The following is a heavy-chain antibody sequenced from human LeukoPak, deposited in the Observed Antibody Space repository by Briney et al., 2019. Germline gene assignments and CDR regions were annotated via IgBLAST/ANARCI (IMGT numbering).Heavy chain of an antibody. D-gene: IGHD3-22*01. CDR1: GFIFSDYC. Sequence: PGGSLRLSCAASGFIFSDYCMTWIRQAPGKGLEWVSYSSNSGSRTHFASSVKGRFTISRDSARNSVYLQMSSLRAEDTALYYCARLYYDRSGYYHAFDMWGQGTMVIVSS. J-gene: IGHJ3*02. V-gene: IGHV3-11*03. CDR2: SSNSGSRT. CDR3: ARLYYDRSGYYHAFDM.